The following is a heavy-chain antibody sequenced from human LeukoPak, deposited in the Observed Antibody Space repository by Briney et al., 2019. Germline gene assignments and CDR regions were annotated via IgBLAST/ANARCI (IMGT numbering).Heavy chain of an antibody. CDR1: GFTFSSYG. CDR3: AKDSIAVAGTYFDY. Sequence: GGSLRLSCAASGFTFSSYGMHWVRQAPGKGLEWVAVMSYDGSNKYYADSVKGRFTISRDNSKNTLYLQMNSLRAEDTAVYYCAKDSIAVAGTYFDYWGQGTLVTVSS. V-gene: IGHV3-30*18. D-gene: IGHD6-19*01. CDR2: MSYDGSNK. J-gene: IGHJ4*02.